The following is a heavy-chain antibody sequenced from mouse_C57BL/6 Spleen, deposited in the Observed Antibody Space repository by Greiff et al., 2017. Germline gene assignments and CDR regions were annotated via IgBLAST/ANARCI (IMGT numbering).Heavy chain of an antibody. CDR2: IDPSDSYT. CDR1: GYTFTSYW. D-gene: IGHD1-1*01. CDR3: ARGSTTVVGLDY. V-gene: IGHV1-69*01. Sequence: QVQLQQPGAELVMPGASVKLSCKASGYTFTSYWMHWVKQRPGQGLEWIGEIDPSDSYTNYNQKFKGKSTLTVDKSSSTAYMQLSSLTSEDSAVYYWARGSTTVVGLDYWGQGTTLTVSS. J-gene: IGHJ2*01.